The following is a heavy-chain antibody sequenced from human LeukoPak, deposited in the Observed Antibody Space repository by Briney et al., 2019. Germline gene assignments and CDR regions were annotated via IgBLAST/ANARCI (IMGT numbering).Heavy chain of an antibody. V-gene: IGHV4-39*01. CDR2: IYYSGST. J-gene: IGHJ5*02. Sequence: PSETLSLTCTVSGGSISRSSYYWGWIRQPPGKGLEWIGSIYYSGSTYYNPSLKSRVTISLDTSKNQFSLKLSSVTAADTAVYHCARAIVGATRGFDPWGRGALVTVSS. CDR3: ARAIVGATRGFDP. D-gene: IGHD1-26*01. CDR1: GGSISRSSYY.